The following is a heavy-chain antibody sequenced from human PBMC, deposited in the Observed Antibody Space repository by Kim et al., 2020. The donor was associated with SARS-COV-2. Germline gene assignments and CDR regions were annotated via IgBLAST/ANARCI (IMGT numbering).Heavy chain of an antibody. CDR3: ARDGYSYGSGNWFDP. CDR2: IYYSGST. CDR1: GGSISSSSYY. V-gene: IGHV4-39*07. D-gene: IGHD5-18*01. Sequence: SETLSLTCTVSGGSISSSSYYWGWIRQPPGKGLEWIGSIYYSGSTYYNPSLKSRVTISVDTSKNQFSLKLSSVTAADTAVYYCARDGYSYGSGNWFDPWGQGTLVTVSS. J-gene: IGHJ5*02.